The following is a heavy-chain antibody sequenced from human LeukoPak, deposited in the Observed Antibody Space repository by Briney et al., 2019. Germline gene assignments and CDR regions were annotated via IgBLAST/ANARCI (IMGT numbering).Heavy chain of an antibody. CDR3: ARDLLQVVATLLPYYYGMDV. V-gene: IGHV1-2*02. CDR2: INPNSGGT. J-gene: IGHJ6*02. D-gene: IGHD2-21*01. Sequence: ASVKVSCKASGYTFTGYYMRWVRQAPGQGLEWMGWINPNSGGTNYAQKFQGRVTMTRDTSISTAYMELSRLRSDDTAVYYCARDLLQVVATLLPYYYGMDVWGQGTTVTVSS. CDR1: GYTFTGYY.